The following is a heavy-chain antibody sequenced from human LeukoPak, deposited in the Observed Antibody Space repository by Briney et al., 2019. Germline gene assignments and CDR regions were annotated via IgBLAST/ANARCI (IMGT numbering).Heavy chain of an antibody. CDR3: ARYLPYYDFWSGPMDV. Sequence: ASVKVSCKASGYTFTSYYMHWVRQAPGQGLEWMGIINPSGGSTSYAQKFQGRVTMTRDTSTSTVYMELSSLRSEDTAVYYCARYLPYYDFWSGPMDVWGKGTTVTVSS. CDR1: GYTFTSYY. D-gene: IGHD3-3*01. J-gene: IGHJ6*03. V-gene: IGHV1-46*01. CDR2: INPSGGST.